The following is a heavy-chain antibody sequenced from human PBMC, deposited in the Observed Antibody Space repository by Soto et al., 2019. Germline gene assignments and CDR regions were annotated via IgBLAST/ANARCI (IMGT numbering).Heavy chain of an antibody. Sequence: QVQLVESGGGVVQPGRSLRVSCAASGFTFSIYAMHWVRQAPGTGLEWVAVISHDGTKTYYADSVKGRFTISRDNSKNTVYVQMEIIREEDTAVDDCSRARGRRKQWLIYAFDYWGQGALVTVSP. J-gene: IGHJ4*02. CDR1: GFTFSIYA. CDR3: SRARGRRKQWLIYAFDY. CDR2: ISHDGTKT. V-gene: IGHV3-30*03. D-gene: IGHD6-19*01.